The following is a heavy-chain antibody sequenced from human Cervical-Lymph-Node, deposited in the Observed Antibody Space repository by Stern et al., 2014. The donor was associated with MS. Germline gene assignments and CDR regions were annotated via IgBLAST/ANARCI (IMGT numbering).Heavy chain of an antibody. D-gene: IGHD3-3*01. CDR2: ISYDGSNK. Sequence: VQLVESGGGVVQPGRSLRLSCAASGFTFSSYGMHWVRQAPGKGLEWVAVISYDGSNKYYADPVKGRFTISRANSKTTLHLPMNSLRAEDTSVYYCAKEGRFFEWFPYYYGMDVWGQGTTVTVSS. CDR1: GFTFSSYG. V-gene: IGHV3-30*18. J-gene: IGHJ6*02. CDR3: AKEGRFFEWFPYYYGMDV.